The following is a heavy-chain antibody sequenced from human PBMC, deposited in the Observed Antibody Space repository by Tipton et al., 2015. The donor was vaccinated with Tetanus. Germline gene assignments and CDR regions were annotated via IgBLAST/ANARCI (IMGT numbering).Heavy chain of an antibody. CDR3: ARSRGGGNDVRGYFDY. CDR1: GGSISGYY. D-gene: IGHD1-1*01. Sequence: GLVKPSETLSLTCTVSGGSISGYYWSWIRQPPGKGLEWIGYIYYSGSTNYNPSVKSRVTISVDTSKNQFTLKLRSVTAADTAVYYCARSRGGGNDVRGYFDYWGQGTLVTVSS. CDR2: IYYSGST. V-gene: IGHV4-59*01. J-gene: IGHJ4*02.